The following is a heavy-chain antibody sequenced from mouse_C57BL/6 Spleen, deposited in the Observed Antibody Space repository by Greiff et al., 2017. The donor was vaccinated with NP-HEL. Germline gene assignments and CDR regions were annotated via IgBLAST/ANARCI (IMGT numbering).Heavy chain of an antibody. Sequence: VKLMESGAELARPGASVKLSCKASGYTFTSYGISWVKQRTGQGLEWIGEIYPRSGNTYYNEKFKGKATLTADKSSSTAYMELRSLTSEDSAVYFCARRGIPSTMVTTGFAYWGQGTLVTVSA. CDR2: IYPRSGNT. CDR1: GYTFTSYG. J-gene: IGHJ3*01. V-gene: IGHV1-81*01. D-gene: IGHD2-2*01. CDR3: ARRGIPSTMVTTGFAY.